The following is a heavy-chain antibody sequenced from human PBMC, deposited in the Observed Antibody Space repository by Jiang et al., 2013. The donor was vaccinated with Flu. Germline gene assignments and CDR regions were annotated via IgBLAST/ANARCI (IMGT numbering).Heavy chain of an antibody. D-gene: IGHD3-22*01. CDR1: GYSFTSYW. CDR3: ARHPLYYYDSSGYYYDFDY. Sequence: GAEVKKPGESLKISCKGSGYSFTSYWIGWVRQMPGKGLEWMGIIYPGDSDTRYSPSFQGQVTISADKSISTAYLQWSSLKASDTAMYYCARHPLYYYDSSGYYYDFDYWGQGTLVTVSS. V-gene: IGHV5-51*01. CDR2: IYPGDSDT. J-gene: IGHJ4*02.